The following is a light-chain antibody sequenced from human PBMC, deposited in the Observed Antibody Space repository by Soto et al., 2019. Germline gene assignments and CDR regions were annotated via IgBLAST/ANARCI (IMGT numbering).Light chain of an antibody. J-gene: IGLJ2*01. Sequence: QSALTQPASVSGSPGQSITISCTGTSSDVGSYNLVSWYQHHPGKATKLMIYEVTKRPSGVSDRFSCSQSGNTASLSFSGLQAEEACDYNCCSYAYIAAPCVDFGGAAKRTVL. CDR3: CSYAYIAAPCVD. V-gene: IGLV2-23*02. CDR2: EVT. CDR1: SSDVGSYNL.